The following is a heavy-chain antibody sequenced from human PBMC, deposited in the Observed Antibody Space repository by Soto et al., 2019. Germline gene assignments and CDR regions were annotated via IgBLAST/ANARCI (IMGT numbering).Heavy chain of an antibody. D-gene: IGHD3-22*01. J-gene: IGHJ3*02. V-gene: IGHV1-24*01. Sequence: ASVKVSCKVSGYTLTELSMHWVRQAPGKGLEWMGGFDPEDGETIYAQKFQGRVTMTEDTSTDTAYMELSSLRSEDTAVYYCATPFLIVVGGGGDAFDIWAQGTMVTGSS. CDR2: FDPEDGET. CDR1: GYTLTELS. CDR3: ATPFLIVVGGGGDAFDI.